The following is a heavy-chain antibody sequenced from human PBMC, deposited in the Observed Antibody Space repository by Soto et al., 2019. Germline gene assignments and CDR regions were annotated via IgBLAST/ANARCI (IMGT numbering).Heavy chain of an antibody. J-gene: IGHJ6*03. D-gene: IGHD1-26*01. CDR3: ARAPYSQLPTGPMYYYYYMDV. CDR2: IYSGGST. V-gene: IGHV3-53*04. CDR1: GFTVSSNY. Sequence: GGSLRLSCAASGFTVSSNYMSWVRQAPGKGLEWVSVIYSGGSTYYADSVKGRFTISRHNSKNTLYLQMNSLRAEDTAVYYCARAPYSQLPTGPMYYYYYMDVWGKGTTVTVSS.